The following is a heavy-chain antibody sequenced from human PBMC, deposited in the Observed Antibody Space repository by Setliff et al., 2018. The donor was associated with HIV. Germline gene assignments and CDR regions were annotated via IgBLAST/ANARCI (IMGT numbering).Heavy chain of an antibody. D-gene: IGHD1-26*01. CDR3: ARRGSYSSPETL. J-gene: IGHJ4*02. V-gene: IGHV4-4*09. Sequence: PSETLSLTCTVSGGSISSYYWSWIRQPPGKGLQWIGYIYTSGSTNYNPSLKSRVTISVGTSKNQFSLKVSSVTAADTAVYYCARRGSYSSPETLWGQGTLVTVSS. CDR2: IYTSGST. CDR1: GGSISSYY.